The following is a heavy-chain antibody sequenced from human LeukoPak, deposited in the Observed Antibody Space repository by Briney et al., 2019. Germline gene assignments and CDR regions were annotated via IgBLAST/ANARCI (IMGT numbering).Heavy chain of an antibody. CDR1: GFTFSRSA. Sequence: GGSLRLSCSASGFTFSRSAMHWVRQAPGKGLEYVSAIVSNGSSTYYADAVKGRFIISRDNSKNTLYHQMSSMRAEDTAVYYCASIAGASWGDYWGQGTLVTVSS. CDR2: IVSNGSST. J-gene: IGHJ4*02. V-gene: IGHV3-64D*06. CDR3: ASIAGASWGDY. D-gene: IGHD3-16*01.